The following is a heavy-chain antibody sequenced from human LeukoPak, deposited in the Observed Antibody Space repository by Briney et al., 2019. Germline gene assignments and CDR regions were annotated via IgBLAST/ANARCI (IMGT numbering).Heavy chain of an antibody. CDR1: GGSISSSSYY. D-gene: IGHD3-9*01. V-gene: IGHV4-61*05. J-gene: IGHJ6*03. Sequence: PSETLSLTCTVSGGSISSSSYYWGWIRQPPGTGLEWIGYIYYSGSTNYNPSLKSRVTISVDTSKNQFSLKLSSVTAADTAVYYCARVYYDILTGYYKEDYYYYYMDVWGKGTTVTISS. CDR3: ARVYYDILTGYYKEDYYYYYMDV. CDR2: IYYSGST.